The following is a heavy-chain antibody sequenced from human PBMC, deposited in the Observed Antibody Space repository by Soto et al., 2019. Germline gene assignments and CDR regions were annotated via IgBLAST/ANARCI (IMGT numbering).Heavy chain of an antibody. Sequence: ASVKVSCKASGYTFTSYGISWVRQAPGQGLEWMGWISAYNGNTNYAQKLQGRVTMTTDTSTSTAYMELRSLRSDDTAVYYCARDAKLYYYGSEDYFDYWGQGTLVTVSS. V-gene: IGHV1-18*01. CDR2: ISAYNGNT. CDR3: ARDAKLYYYGSEDYFDY. J-gene: IGHJ4*02. D-gene: IGHD3-10*01. CDR1: GYTFTSYG.